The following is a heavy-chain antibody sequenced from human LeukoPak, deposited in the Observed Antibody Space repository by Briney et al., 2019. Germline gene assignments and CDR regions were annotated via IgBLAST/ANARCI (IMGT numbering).Heavy chain of an antibody. V-gene: IGHV1-8*01. CDR3: ARLIPQKWELPGKWFDP. CDR1: GYTFTSYD. D-gene: IGHD1-26*01. J-gene: IGHJ5*02. Sequence: ASVKVSCKASGYTFTSYDINWVRQATGQGLEWMGWMNPNSGNTGYAQKFQGRVTMTRNISISTAYMELSSLRSEDTAVYYCARLIPQKWELPGKWFDPWGQGTLVTVSS. CDR2: MNPNSGNT.